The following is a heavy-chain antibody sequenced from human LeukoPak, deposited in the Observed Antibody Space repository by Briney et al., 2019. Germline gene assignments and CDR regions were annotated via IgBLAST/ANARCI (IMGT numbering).Heavy chain of an antibody. V-gene: IGHV1-46*01. Sequence: ASMKISCKASGYTFTSHYVHWVRQAPGQGPEWMGMINPSGGSTSYSQKFQGRVTMTRDTSTTTLYMDLSSLRSEDTAVYYCAREMAVGSGYTLFDYWGQGTLVTVSS. CDR3: AREMAVGSGYTLFDY. J-gene: IGHJ4*02. D-gene: IGHD5-12*01. CDR1: GYTFTSHY. CDR2: INPSGGST.